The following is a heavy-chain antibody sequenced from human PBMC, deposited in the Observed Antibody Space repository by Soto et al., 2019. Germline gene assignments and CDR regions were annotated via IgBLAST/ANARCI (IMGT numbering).Heavy chain of an antibody. CDR2: MNDDGNEK. CDR3: ARDVNGGFFDL. V-gene: IGHV3-7*03. CDR1: RFTFTYHW. J-gene: IGHJ2*01. Sequence: EVHLVESGGGLVQPGGSLRLSCAASRFTFTYHWMAWVRQAPGSGLEWVANMNDDGNEKYYVNSVKGRFTISRDNAKNSLYLQMNSLRAEDTAVYYCARDVNGGFFDLWGRGTLVTVSS.